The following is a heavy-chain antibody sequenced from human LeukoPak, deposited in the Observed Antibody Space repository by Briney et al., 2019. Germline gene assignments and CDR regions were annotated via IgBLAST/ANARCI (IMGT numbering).Heavy chain of an antibody. V-gene: IGHV4-4*02. CDR3: ARGNPKGEITMVRGVIKSACWFDP. CDR1: GDSISSSSW. D-gene: IGHD3-10*01. J-gene: IGHJ5*02. CDR2: INHSGST. Sequence: PSETLSLTCAVSGDSISSSSWWTWVRQPPGKGLEWIGEINHSGSTNYNPSLKSRVTISVDTSKNQFSLKLSSVTAADTAVYYCARGNPKGEITMVRGVIKSACWFDPWGQGTLVTVSS.